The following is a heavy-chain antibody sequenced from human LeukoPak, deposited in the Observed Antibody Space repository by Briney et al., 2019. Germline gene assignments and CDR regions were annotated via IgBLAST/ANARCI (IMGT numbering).Heavy chain of an antibody. CDR1: GFTFNTYS. J-gene: IGHJ3*02. CDR2: ISSSSSYI. D-gene: IGHD3-22*01. CDR3: ARDLGRSGYYTIDAFDI. V-gene: IGHV3-21*01. Sequence: GGPLRLSCAASGFTFNTYSMNWVRQAPGKGLEWVSSISSSSSYIYYADSVKGRFTIPRDNAKNSLYLQMNSLRAEDTAVYYCARDLGRSGYYTIDAFDIWGQGTMVTVPS.